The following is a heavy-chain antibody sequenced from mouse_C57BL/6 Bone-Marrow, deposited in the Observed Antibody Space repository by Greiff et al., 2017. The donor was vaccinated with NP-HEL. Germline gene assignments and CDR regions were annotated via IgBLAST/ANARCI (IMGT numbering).Heavy chain of an antibody. CDR3: ARMRARYFDY. J-gene: IGHJ2*01. V-gene: IGHV5-17*01. Sequence: EVKVVESGGGLVKPGGSLKLSCAASGFTFSDYGMHWVRQAPEKGLEWVAYISSGSSTIYYADTVKGRFTISRDNAKNTLFLQMTSLRSEDTAMYYCARMRARYFDYWGQGTTLTVSS. CDR2: ISSGSSTI. CDR1: GFTFSDYG.